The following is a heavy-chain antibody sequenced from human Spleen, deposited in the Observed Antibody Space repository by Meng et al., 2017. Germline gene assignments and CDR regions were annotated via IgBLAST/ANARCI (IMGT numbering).Heavy chain of an antibody. Sequence: SVKASCKASGVTFSSYAISWVRQAPGQGLEWMGGIIPIFGTANYAQKFQGRVTITTDESTSTAYMELSSLRSEDTAVYYCARGYSSSWYLYNWFDPWGQGTLVTVSS. V-gene: IGHV1-69*05. J-gene: IGHJ5*02. CDR1: GVTFSSYA. D-gene: IGHD6-13*01. CDR3: ARGYSSSWYLYNWFDP. CDR2: IIPIFGTA.